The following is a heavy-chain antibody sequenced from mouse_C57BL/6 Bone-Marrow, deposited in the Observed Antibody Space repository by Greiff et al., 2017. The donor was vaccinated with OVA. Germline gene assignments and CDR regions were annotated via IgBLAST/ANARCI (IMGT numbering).Heavy chain of an antibody. Sequence: VQLQQSGAELVKPGASVKLSCKASGYTFTSYWMHWVKQRPGQGLEWIGMIHPNSGSTNYNEKFKSKATLTVDKSSSTAYMQLSSLTSEDSAVYYCARKIDYGSWFAYWGQGTLVTVSA. V-gene: IGHV1-64*01. CDR3: ARKIDYGSWFAY. CDR2: IHPNSGST. D-gene: IGHD1-2*01. J-gene: IGHJ3*01. CDR1: GYTFTSYW.